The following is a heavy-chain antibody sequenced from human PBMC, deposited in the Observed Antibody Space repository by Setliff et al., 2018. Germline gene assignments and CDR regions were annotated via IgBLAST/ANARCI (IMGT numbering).Heavy chain of an antibody. V-gene: IGHV4-4*08. Sequence: SETLSLTCSVSGDSLRNDYWTWIRQPPGKGLEWIGNMHAGGNINYNPSLKSCVTLSLATSKNQFSLNLTSVTAADTAIYYCARTASGSYKGWYDPWGQGTLVTVSS. J-gene: IGHJ5*02. CDR2: MHAGGNI. D-gene: IGHD3-10*01. CDR1: GDSLRNDY. CDR3: ARTASGSYKGWYDP.